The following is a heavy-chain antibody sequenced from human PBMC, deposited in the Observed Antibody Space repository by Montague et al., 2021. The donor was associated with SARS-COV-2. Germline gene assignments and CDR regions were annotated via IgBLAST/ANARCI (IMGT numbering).Heavy chain of an antibody. CDR1: GFNFRTYG. V-gene: IGHV3-33*08. CDR2: IWYDGSNK. CDR3: ARDGSLVRGGYCNYDMDV. J-gene: IGHJ6*02. D-gene: IGHD3-10*01. Sequence: SLRLSCAASGFNFRTYGMHWVRQAPGKGLEWVAVIWYDGSNKDYADSVKGRFTISRDNFQNTLYLLMNNLRAEDTAVYYCARDGSLVRGGYCNYDMDVWGQGTTVTVS.